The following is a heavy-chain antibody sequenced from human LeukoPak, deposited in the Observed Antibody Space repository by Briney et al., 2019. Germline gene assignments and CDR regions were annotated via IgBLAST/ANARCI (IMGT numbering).Heavy chain of an antibody. D-gene: IGHD3-22*01. Sequence: ASVKVSCKASGYTFTICGITWVRQAPGQGPEWVGWISAYNGDTNHAQKFQGRVTMTTGTSTRTAYMELRSLRSDDTAVYYCARGGYYYDSSGYKIDYWGQGTLVTVSS. J-gene: IGHJ4*02. V-gene: IGHV1-18*01. CDR1: GYTFTICG. CDR2: ISAYNGDT. CDR3: ARGGYYYDSSGYKIDY.